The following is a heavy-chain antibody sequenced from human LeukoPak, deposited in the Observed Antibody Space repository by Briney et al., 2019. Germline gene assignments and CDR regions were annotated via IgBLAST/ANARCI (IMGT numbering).Heavy chain of an antibody. D-gene: IGHD3-22*01. CDR2: ISGSGGST. CDR3: AKVGNYYDSSGNLYYFDY. Sequence: GGSLRLSCAASGFTFSSYAMSWVRQAPGKGLEWVSAISGSGGSTYYADSVKGRFTIFRDNSKNTLYVQMNSLRAEDTAVYYCAKVGNYYDSSGNLYYFDYWGQGNLVTVSS. V-gene: IGHV3-23*01. CDR1: GFTFSSYA. J-gene: IGHJ4*02.